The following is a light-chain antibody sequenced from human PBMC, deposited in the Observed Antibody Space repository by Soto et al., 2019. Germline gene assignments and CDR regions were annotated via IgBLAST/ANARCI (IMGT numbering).Light chain of an antibody. CDR3: EQYNNWPPKIT. CDR1: QSVSSN. V-gene: IGKV3D-15*01. CDR2: GVS. J-gene: IGKJ5*01. Sequence: EIVMTQSPSTLSVSPGERATLSCRAIQSVSSNLAWYQQKPGQAPRLLIYGVSSRATGIPDRFSGSGSGTDFTLTISRLEPEDSAVYYCEQYNNWPPKITFGQGTRLEIK.